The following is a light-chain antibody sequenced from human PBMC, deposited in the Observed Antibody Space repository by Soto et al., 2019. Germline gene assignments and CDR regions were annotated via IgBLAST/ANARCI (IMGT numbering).Light chain of an antibody. CDR3: QQYDNLPIT. Sequence: DIQMTQSPSSLSASVGDRVTITCQASQDMSNYLNWYQQKPGKAPKLLIYDASNLETGVPSRFSGRGSGTDFTFTISSLQPEDIATYYCQQYDNLPITFGQGTRLEIK. J-gene: IGKJ5*01. CDR1: QDMSNY. V-gene: IGKV1-33*01. CDR2: DAS.